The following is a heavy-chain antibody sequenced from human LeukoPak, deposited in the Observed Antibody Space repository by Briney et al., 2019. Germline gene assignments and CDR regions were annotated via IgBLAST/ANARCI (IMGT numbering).Heavy chain of an antibody. CDR2: INHSGST. Sequence: SETLSLTCAAYGGSFSGYYWSWIRQPPGKGLEWIGEINHSGSTNYNPSLKSRVTISVDTSKNQFSLKLSSVTAADTAVYYCASRPGTTGTTSLDYWGQGTLVTVSS. J-gene: IGHJ4*02. CDR1: GGSFSGYY. V-gene: IGHV4-34*01. CDR3: ASRPGTTGTTSLDY. D-gene: IGHD1-1*01.